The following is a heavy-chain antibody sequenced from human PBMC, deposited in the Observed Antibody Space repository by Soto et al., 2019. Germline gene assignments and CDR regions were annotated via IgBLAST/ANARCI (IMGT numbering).Heavy chain of an antibody. CDR2: IIPILGIT. V-gene: IGHV1-69*02. CDR1: GGTFSSYT. CDR3: ARGPKDEFAAWTIFGVVTRSQHWFDP. D-gene: IGHD3-3*01. Sequence: GASVKVSCKASGGTFSSYTISWVRQAPGQRLEWMGRIIPILGITNYAQKFQGRVTITRNNSKSTAYMELSSLRSEDTAVYYCARGPKDEFAAWTIFGVVTRSQHWFDPWGQVTLVTVSS. J-gene: IGHJ5*02.